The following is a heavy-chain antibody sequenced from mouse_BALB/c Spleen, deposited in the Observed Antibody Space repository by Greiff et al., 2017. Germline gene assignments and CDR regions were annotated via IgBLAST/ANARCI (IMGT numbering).Heavy chain of an antibody. V-gene: IGHV1-5*01. CDR2: IYPRNSDT. CDR3: TWAQAAWFAY. Sequence: EVQLQQSGTVLARPGASVKMSCKASGYSFTSYWMHWVKQRPGQGLEWIGAIYPRNSDTSYNQKFKGKAKLTAVTSASTAYMELSSLTNEDSAVYYCTWAQAAWFAYWGQGTLVTVSA. CDR1: GYSFTSYW. J-gene: IGHJ3*01. D-gene: IGHD3-2*02.